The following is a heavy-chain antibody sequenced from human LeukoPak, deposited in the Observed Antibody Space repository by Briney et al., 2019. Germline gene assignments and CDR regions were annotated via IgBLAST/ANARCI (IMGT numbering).Heavy chain of an antibody. J-gene: IGHJ4*02. CDR1: GFTFSSYA. CDR2: ISGSGGST. V-gene: IGHV3-23*01. D-gene: IGHD3-10*01. CDR3: AKGYGSGTSRYYFDY. Sequence: GGSLRLSCAASGFTFSSYAMSWVRQAPGKGLEWVSAISGSGGSTYYADSVKGRFTISRDNSKNTLYLQMSSLRAEDTAVYYCAKGYGSGTSRYYFDYWGQGTLVTVSS.